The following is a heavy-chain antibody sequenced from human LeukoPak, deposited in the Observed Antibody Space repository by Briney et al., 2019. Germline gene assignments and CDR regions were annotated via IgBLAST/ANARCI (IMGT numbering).Heavy chain of an antibody. V-gene: IGHV1-8*03. CDR2: MNPNSGNT. D-gene: IGHD3-3*01. Sequence: ASVKVSCKASGYTFTSYDINWVRQATGQGLEGMGWMNPNSGNTGYAQKFQGRVTITRNTSISTAYMELSSLRSEDTAVYYCARGPTNPYYDFWSAYYYMDVWGKGTTVTVSS. CDR3: ARGPTNPYYDFWSAYYYMDV. J-gene: IGHJ6*03. CDR1: GYTFTSYD.